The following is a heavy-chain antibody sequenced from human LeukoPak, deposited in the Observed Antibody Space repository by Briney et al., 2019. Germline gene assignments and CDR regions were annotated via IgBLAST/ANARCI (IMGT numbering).Heavy chain of an antibody. CDR2: ISGTGGRP. V-gene: IGHV3-23*01. D-gene: IGHD6-19*01. Sequence: PGGSLRLSRAASRFTLSRCATSCVRDAPEKGLGWVSAISGTGGRPSSAAPVRGRLPFSKANSKNRLYLQMNSLRAEDMAVYDCAKWIYSSGWSYFDYWGHGTLVTVSS. J-gene: IGHJ4*01. CDR3: AKWIYSSGWSYFDY. CDR1: RFTLSRCA.